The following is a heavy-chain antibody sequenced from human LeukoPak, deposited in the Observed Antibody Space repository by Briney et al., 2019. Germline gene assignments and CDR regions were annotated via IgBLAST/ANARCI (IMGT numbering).Heavy chain of an antibody. V-gene: IGHV1-46*01. D-gene: IGHD4-23*01. CDR1: GYTFTSYY. CDR2: INPSGGST. CDR3: ARDDYGGNGGGPDAFDI. J-gene: IGHJ3*02. Sequence: ASVKVSCKASGYTFTSYYMHWVRQAPGQGLEWMGIINPSGGSTSYAQKFQGRVTMTRDTSTSTVYMELSSLRSEDTAVYYCARDDYGGNGGGPDAFDIWGQGTMVTVPS.